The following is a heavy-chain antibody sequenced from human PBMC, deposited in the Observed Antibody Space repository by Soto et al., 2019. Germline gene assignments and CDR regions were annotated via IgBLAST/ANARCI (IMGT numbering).Heavy chain of an antibody. J-gene: IGHJ4*02. D-gene: IGHD3-22*01. Sequence: GGSLRLSCAASGFTFSSYAMSWVRQAPGKGLEWVSAISGSGGSTYYADSVKGRFTISRDNSKNTLYLQMNSLRAEDTAVYYCAKANPYDSSCYYYGRYFDYWGQGTLVTVSS. V-gene: IGHV3-23*01. CDR2: ISGSGGST. CDR1: GFTFSSYA. CDR3: AKANPYDSSCYYYGRYFDY.